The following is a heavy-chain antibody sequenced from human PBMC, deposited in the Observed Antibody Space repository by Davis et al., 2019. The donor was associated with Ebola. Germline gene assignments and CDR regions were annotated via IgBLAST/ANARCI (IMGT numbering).Heavy chain of an antibody. Sequence: GESLKISCAASGFTFSSNYMSWVRQAPGKGLEWVSVIYSGGSTYYADSVKGRFPISRDNSKKTLYLQMNSLRAEDTAVYYCAKSGLSFGVVKYHYGMDVWGKGTTVTVSS. V-gene: IGHV3-53*01. CDR1: GFTFSSNY. CDR3: AKSGLSFGVVKYHYGMDV. J-gene: IGHJ6*04. D-gene: IGHD3-3*01. CDR2: IYSGGST.